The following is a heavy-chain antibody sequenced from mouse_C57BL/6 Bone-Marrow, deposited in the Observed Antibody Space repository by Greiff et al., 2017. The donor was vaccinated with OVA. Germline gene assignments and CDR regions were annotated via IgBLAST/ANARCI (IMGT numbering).Heavy chain of an antibody. Sequence: QVTLKVCGPGILQSSQTLSLTCSFSGFSLSTSGMGVSWIRQPSGKGLEWLAHIYWDDDKRYNPSLKSRLTISKDTSRNQVFLKITSVDTADTATYYCARRPSNYYGSSYAMDYWGQGTSVTVSS. CDR3: ARRPSNYYGSSYAMDY. CDR2: IYWDDDK. CDR1: GFSLSTSGMG. J-gene: IGHJ4*01. V-gene: IGHV8-12*01. D-gene: IGHD1-1*01.